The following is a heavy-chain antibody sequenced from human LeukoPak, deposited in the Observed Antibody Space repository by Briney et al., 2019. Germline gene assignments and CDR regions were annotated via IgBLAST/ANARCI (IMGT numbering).Heavy chain of an antibody. Sequence: PSETLSLTCTVSGGSISSYYWSWIRQPPGKGLEWIGYIYYSGSTNYNPSLKSRVTISVDTSKNQFSLKLSSVTAADTAVYYRARDGNVLSNWFDPWGQGTLVTVSS. CDR1: GGSISSYY. J-gene: IGHJ5*02. CDR2: IYYSGST. V-gene: IGHV4-59*01. CDR3: ARDGNVLSNWFDP. D-gene: IGHD3-16*01.